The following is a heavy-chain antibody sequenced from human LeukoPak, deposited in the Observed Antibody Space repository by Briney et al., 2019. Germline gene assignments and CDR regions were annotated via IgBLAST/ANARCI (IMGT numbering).Heavy chain of an antibody. CDR3: AREGYCSGGSCYQYNWFDP. CDR2: ISAYNGNT. D-gene: IGHD2-15*01. J-gene: IGHJ5*02. V-gene: IGHV1-18*01. CDR1: GGTFSSYA. Sequence: GASVKVSCKASGGTFSSYAISWVRQAPGQGLEWMGWISAYNGNTNYAQKLQGRVTMTTDTSTSTAYMELRSLRSDDTAVYYCAREGYCSGGSCYQYNWFDPWGQGTLVTVSS.